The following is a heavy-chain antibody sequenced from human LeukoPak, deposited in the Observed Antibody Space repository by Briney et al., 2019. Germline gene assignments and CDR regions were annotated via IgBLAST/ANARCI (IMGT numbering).Heavy chain of an antibody. J-gene: IGHJ4*02. CDR1: GGSFSGYY. CDR2: INHSGST. V-gene: IGHV4-34*01. Sequence: NTSETLSLTCAVYGGSFSGYYWSWIRQPPGKGLEWIGEINHSGSTNYNPSLKSRVTISVDTSKNQFSLKLSSVTAADTAVYYCARRRYTYDSSGYYRNWGQGTLVTVSS. D-gene: IGHD3-22*01. CDR3: ARRRYTYDSSGYYRN.